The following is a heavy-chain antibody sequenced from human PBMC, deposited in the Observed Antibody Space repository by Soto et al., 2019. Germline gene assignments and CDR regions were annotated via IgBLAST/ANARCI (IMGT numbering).Heavy chain of an antibody. J-gene: IGHJ4*02. CDR1: GFTFSNCV. D-gene: IGHD6-13*01. V-gene: IGHV3-23*01. Sequence: EVHLLESGGVLVQPGESLRLSCETSGFTFSNCVMTWVRQPPGKRLEWVSVITTNGHTDYADSVKGRFTISRDNSKNTVYLQMNRLRAEDAAVYYCAKGLLNGRWYAADWGQGTLVTVSS. CDR2: ITTNGHT. CDR3: AKGLLNGRWYAAD.